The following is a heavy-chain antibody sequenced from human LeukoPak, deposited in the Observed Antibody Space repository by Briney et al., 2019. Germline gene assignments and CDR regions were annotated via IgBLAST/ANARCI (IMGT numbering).Heavy chain of an antibody. D-gene: IGHD4-17*01. J-gene: IGHJ4*02. CDR3: AREHKSYGDYPYCFDS. Sequence: PSQTLFLTCTVSSDSISNGDYYRSWIRQPAGKGLEFIGYINKKGGTFYNPPLKSRVSISIDTSKNQFSLKLTSVTAADTAVYFCAREHKSYGDYPYCFDSRGQGTLVTVSS. CDR2: INKKGGT. V-gene: IGHV4-30-4*01. CDR1: SDSISNGDYY.